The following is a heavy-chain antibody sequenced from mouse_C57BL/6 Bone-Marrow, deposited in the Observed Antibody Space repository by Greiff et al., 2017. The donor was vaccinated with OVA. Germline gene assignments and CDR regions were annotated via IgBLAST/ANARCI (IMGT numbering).Heavy chain of an antibody. CDR1: GYTFTSYG. Sequence: VQLQESGAELARPGASVKLSCKASGYTFTSYGISWVKQRTGQGLEWIGEIYPRSGNTYYNEKFKGKATLTADKSSSTAYMELRSLTSEDSAVYFCAGYGSPWFAYWGQGTLVTVSA. CDR2: IYPRSGNT. D-gene: IGHD1-1*01. J-gene: IGHJ3*01. CDR3: AGYGSPWFAY. V-gene: IGHV1-81*01.